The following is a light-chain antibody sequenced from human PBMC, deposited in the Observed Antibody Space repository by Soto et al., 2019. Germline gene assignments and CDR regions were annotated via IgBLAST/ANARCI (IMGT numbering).Light chain of an antibody. CDR3: QQYNNWPPLT. J-gene: IGKJ4*01. Sequence: EIVMTQSPATLSVSPGERATLSCSASQSVSSNLAWYQQKPGQAPRLLIYDASTRATGIPARFSGSGSGTEFTLTISSLQSEDFAVYYWQQYNNWPPLTFGGGTKVEIK. CDR1: QSVSSN. CDR2: DAS. V-gene: IGKV3-15*01.